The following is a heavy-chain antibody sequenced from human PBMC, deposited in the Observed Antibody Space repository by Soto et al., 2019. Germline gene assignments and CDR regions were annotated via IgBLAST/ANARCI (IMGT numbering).Heavy chain of an antibody. J-gene: IGHJ5*02. Sequence: GGSLRLSCAASGFTFSSYAMHWLRQAPGKGLQWVALISYDGNKQYYVDSVKGRFTISRDNTKNSLYLQMNSLRAEDTAFYYCARDFGNPKGRLDPWGQGILVTVSS. CDR2: ISYDGNKQ. V-gene: IGHV3-30-3*01. D-gene: IGHD3-10*01. CDR3: ARDFGNPKGRLDP. CDR1: GFTFSSYA.